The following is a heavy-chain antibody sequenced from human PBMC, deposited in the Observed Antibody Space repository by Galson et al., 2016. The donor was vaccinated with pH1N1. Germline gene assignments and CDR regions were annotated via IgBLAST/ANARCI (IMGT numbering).Heavy chain of an antibody. J-gene: IGHJ4*02. V-gene: IGHV1-69*06. D-gene: IGHD1-26*01. CDR3: ARGGGTFRHYFDF. CDR1: GGTFSSYG. Sequence: SVKVSCKASGGTFSSYGISWVRQAPGQGLEWMGRIIPIFGTANYTQYNPSLKSRITISVDRSKNQISLNLKSVTAADTGVYFCARGGGTFRHYFDFWGQGILVTVSS. CDR2: IIPIFGTA.